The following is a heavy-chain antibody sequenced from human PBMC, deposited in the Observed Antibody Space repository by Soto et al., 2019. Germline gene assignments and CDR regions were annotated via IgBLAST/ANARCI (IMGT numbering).Heavy chain of an antibody. CDR1: GYTFTSYF. CDR2: IDPSAGST. CDR3: ARSPVPTGTTLFYFDY. J-gene: IGHJ4*02. D-gene: IGHD1-1*01. V-gene: IGHV1-46*01. Sequence: QVQLVQSGAEVKKPGASVKVSCKASGYTFTSYFMQWVRQAPGQGLERMGTIDPSAGSTTYAQNFRGRVTMTRDTSTSTLYMELNSLRSEDTAVYYCARSPVPTGTTLFYFDYWGQGTQVTVSS.